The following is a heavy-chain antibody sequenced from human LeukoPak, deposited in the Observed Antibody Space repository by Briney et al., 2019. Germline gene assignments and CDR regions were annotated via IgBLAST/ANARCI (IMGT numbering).Heavy chain of an antibody. J-gene: IGHJ6*02. D-gene: IGHD2-2*01. CDR3: ARGYCSSTSCYFLHYYYYGMDV. Sequence: ASVRGSCKASGYTFTGYYMLWVRQAPGQGLEWMGWINPNSGGTNYAQKFQGRVTMTRDTSISTAYMELSRLRSDDTAVYYCARGYCSSTSCYFLHYYYYGMDVWGQGTTVTVSS. V-gene: IGHV1-2*02. CDR2: INPNSGGT. CDR1: GYTFTGYY.